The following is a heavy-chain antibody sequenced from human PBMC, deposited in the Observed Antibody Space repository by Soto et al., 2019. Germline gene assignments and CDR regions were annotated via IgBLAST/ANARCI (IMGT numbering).Heavy chain of an antibody. CDR2: ISATDGGT. Sequence: EVQLLESGGGLVQPGGSLGLSCAASGFTFSTYAMSWVRQAPGKGLEWVSTISATDGGTYYADSVTGRFTISRDNSKNTLSLQMNSLRADDSTVYYCTNGESRGWPAFDYWGQGNLVTVSS. CDR3: TNGESRGWPAFDY. J-gene: IGHJ4*02. CDR1: GFTFSTYA. D-gene: IGHD6-19*01. V-gene: IGHV3-23*01.